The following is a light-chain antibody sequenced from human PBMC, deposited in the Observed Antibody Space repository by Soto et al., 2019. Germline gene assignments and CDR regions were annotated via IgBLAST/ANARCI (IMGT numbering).Light chain of an antibody. CDR2: DAS. Sequence: ELVLTQSPATLSLSPGERATLSCMASQSVSSYLAWYQHKPGQAPRLLIYDASNRATGIPARFSRSGSGTDFTRTISRLEPEDFAVYYCQQRSNWPPYTFGQGTTLEIK. V-gene: IGKV3-11*01. CDR3: QQRSNWPPYT. J-gene: IGKJ2*01. CDR1: QSVSSY.